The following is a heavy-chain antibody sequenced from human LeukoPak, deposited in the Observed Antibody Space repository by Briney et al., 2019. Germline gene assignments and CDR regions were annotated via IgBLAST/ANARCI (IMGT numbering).Heavy chain of an antibody. D-gene: IGHD6-19*01. CDR2: INAGNGNT. J-gene: IGHJ4*02. CDR3: AREGGYSSGWIN. V-gene: IGHV1-3*01. Sequence: ASVKVSCKASGYTFTSYAMHWVRQAPGQRLEWMGWINAGNGNTKYSQKFQGRVTITRDTSASTAYMELCSLRSEATAVYYCAREGGYSSGWINWGQGTLVTVSS. CDR1: GYTFTSYA.